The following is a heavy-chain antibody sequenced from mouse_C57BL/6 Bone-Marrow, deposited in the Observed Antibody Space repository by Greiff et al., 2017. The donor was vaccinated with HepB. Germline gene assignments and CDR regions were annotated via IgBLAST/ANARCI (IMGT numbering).Heavy chain of an antibody. J-gene: IGHJ3*01. V-gene: IGHV1-82*01. CDR3: ALDPSGSLFAY. Sequence: QVHVKQSGPELVKPGASVKISCKASGYAFSSSWMNWVKQRPGKGLEWIGRIYPGDGDTNYNGKFKGKATLTADKSSSTAYMQLSSLTSEDSAVYFCALDPSGSLFAYWGQGTLVTVSA. D-gene: IGHD1-1*01. CDR2: IYPGDGDT. CDR1: GYAFSSSW.